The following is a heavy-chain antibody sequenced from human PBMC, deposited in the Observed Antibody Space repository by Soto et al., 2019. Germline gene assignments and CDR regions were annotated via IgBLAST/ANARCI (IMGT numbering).Heavy chain of an antibody. J-gene: IGHJ4*02. D-gene: IGHD3-9*01. CDR2: IGYGRSNA. CDR1: RFTFRSYG. V-gene: IGHV3-33*01. Sequence: PGGSLRLPCAPSRFTFRSYGTHAVRQHPRKGLEWAPVIGYGRSNAYYAEPIKGRFTISRDNSTNTKYLQMNRLTADDTPVYYCARDSFDRDLYYFGCWGQESRVTVSS. CDR3: ARDSFDRDLYYFGC.